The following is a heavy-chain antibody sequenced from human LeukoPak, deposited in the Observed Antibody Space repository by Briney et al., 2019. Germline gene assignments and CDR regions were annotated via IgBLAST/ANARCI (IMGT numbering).Heavy chain of an antibody. Sequence: PSETLSLTCAVYGGSFSGYYWSWIRQPPGKGLEWIGEFNHSGSTNYNPSLKSRVTISVDTSKNQFSLKLSSVTAADTAVYYCARGRIAVAGTRDYFDYWGQGTLVTVSS. CDR1: GGSFSGYY. V-gene: IGHV4-34*01. D-gene: IGHD6-19*01. J-gene: IGHJ4*02. CDR2: FNHSGST. CDR3: ARGRIAVAGTRDYFDY.